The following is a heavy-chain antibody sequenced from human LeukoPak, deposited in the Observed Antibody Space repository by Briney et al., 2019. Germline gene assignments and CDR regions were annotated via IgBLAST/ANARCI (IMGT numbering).Heavy chain of an antibody. V-gene: IGHV3-23*01. J-gene: IGHJ6*02. CDR3: AKDRVSSSIYDMDV. Sequence: GGSLILSCAASGFTFSNYAMNWVRQAPGKGLEWVSVISGSGDSSYYADSVKGRFAISRDNSKNTLYLQMNCLRAEDTAVYYCAKDRVSSSIYDMDVWGQGTTVTVSS. CDR2: ISGSGDSS. D-gene: IGHD6-13*01. CDR1: GFTFSNYA.